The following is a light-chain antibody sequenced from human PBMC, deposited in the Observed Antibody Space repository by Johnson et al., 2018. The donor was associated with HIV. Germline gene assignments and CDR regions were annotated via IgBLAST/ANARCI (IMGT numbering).Light chain of an antibody. V-gene: IGLV1-51*02. CDR1: SSNIGNNY. CDR2: ENN. J-gene: IGLJ1*01. Sequence: LTQPPSVSAAPGQKVPISCSGSSSNIGNNYVSWYQQLPGTAPKLLLYENNKRPSGIPDRFSGSKSVTSATLGITGLQTGDEAEYYCGTWDSSLSKVFGTGTKVTVL. CDR3: GTWDSSLSKV.